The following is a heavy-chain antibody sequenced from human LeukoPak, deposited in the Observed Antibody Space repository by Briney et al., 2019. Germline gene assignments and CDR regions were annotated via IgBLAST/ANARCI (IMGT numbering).Heavy chain of an antibody. CDR2: IYYSGST. V-gene: IGHV4-39*01. D-gene: IGHD3-10*01. CDR3: ARYAPNYYGSGSPGNWFDP. Sequence: PSETLSLTCTVSGGSISSSSYYWGWIRQPPGEGLEWIGSIYYSGSTYYNPSLKSRVTISVDTSKNQFSLKLSSVTAADTAVYYCARYAPNYYGSGSPGNWFDPWGQGTLVTVSS. CDR1: GGSISSSSYY. J-gene: IGHJ5*02.